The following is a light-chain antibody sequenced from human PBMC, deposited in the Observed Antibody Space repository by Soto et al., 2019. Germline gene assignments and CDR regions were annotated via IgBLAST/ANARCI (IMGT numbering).Light chain of an antibody. CDR2: AAS. V-gene: IGKV3-20*01. Sequence: EIVLTQSPGTLSLSPGERATLSCRASQSLTSNYLTWYQQKPGQAPRLLIYAASYRATGLSDRFSGSGSGTAFTLTIDGVEPEDFAVYYCQHYGASLPFGGGTKVEIK. J-gene: IGKJ4*01. CDR3: QHYGASLP. CDR1: QSLTSNY.